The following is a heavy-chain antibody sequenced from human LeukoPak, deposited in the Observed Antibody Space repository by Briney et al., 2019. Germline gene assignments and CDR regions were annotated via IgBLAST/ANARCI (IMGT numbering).Heavy chain of an antibody. J-gene: IGHJ4*02. Sequence: GGSLRLSCVASGFTFSNTWMSWVRQVPGKGLEWIGRIKSESDGGTIDYAAPVTGRFTISRDDSKNTLYLQMNIMETEDSAVYYCTTDQSGGWFFFDHWGQGALVSVSS. D-gene: IGHD6-19*01. CDR1: GFTFSNTW. CDR2: IKSESDGGTI. V-gene: IGHV3-15*01. CDR3: TTDQSGGWFFFDH.